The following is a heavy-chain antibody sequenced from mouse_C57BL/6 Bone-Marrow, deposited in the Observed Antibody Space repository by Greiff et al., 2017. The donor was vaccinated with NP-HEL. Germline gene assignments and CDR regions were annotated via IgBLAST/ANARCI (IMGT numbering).Heavy chain of an antibody. CDR2: IYPYNGVT. CDR1: GYSFTGYY. Sequence: VQLQQSGPGLVKPGASVKISCTASGYSFTGYYMPWVQQSHGNILDWIGNIYPYNGVTSYNEKLKGQATLTVDKSSSKPYMQLSSLTSEDSAVYYCAREAAVYFDYGCQGTTLTVTS. J-gene: IGHJ2*01. V-gene: IGHV1-31*01. CDR3: AREAAVYFDY. D-gene: IGHD6-1*01.